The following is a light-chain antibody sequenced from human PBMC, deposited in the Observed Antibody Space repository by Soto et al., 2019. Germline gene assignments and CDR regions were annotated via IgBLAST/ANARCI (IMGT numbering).Light chain of an antibody. CDR3: SSYTSSSLVV. CDR1: SSEVDGYNY. Sequence: QSALTQPASVSGSPGQSITISCTGTSSEVDGYNYVSWYQQHPGKAPKLMIYDVSNRPSGVSNRFSGPKSGNTASLTISGLQAEDEADYYCSSYTSSSLVVFGGGTKLTVL. CDR2: DVS. J-gene: IGLJ2*01. V-gene: IGLV2-14*01.